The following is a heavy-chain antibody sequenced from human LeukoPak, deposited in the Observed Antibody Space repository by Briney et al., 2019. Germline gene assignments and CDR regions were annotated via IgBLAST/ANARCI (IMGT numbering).Heavy chain of an antibody. Sequence: SETLSLTCNVSGGSISSSSYYWGWSRQPPGKGLEWIGRIYYTGSTYYNPSLKRRVTISVDTSKNQFSLKLSSVTAADTAVYYCARRNYYDRSSYFDYWGQGTLVTVSS. J-gene: IGHJ4*02. CDR1: GGSISSSSYY. V-gene: IGHV4-39*01. CDR2: IYYTGST. D-gene: IGHD3-22*01. CDR3: ARRNYYDRSSYFDY.